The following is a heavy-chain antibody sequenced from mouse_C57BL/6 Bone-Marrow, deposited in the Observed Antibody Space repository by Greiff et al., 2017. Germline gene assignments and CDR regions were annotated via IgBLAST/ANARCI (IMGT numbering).Heavy chain of an antibody. J-gene: IGHJ4*01. V-gene: IGHV8-8*01. CDR3: ARIGDDYDGYYYAMDY. Sequence: QVTLKESGPGILQPSQTLSLTCSFSGFSLSTFGMGVGWIRQPSGKGLEWLAHIWWDDDKYYNPALKSRLTISKDTSKNQVFLKIANVDTADTATYYCARIGDDYDGYYYAMDYWGQGTSVTVSS. CDR1: GFSLSTFGMG. CDR2: IWWDDDK. D-gene: IGHD2-4*01.